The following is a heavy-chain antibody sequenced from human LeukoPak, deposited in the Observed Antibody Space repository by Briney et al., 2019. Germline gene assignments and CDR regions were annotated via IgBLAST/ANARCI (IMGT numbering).Heavy chain of an antibody. CDR1: GFTFSSYG. D-gene: IGHD2-2*02. CDR2: ISSSSSYI. CDR3: ARDLCGRRTSCYIGGFDY. J-gene: IGHJ4*02. V-gene: IGHV3-21*01. Sequence: GGSLRLSCAASGFTFSSYGMNWVRQAPGKGLEWVSSISSSSSYIYYADSVKGRFTISRDNAKNSLYLQMNSLRAEDTAVYYCARDLCGRRTSCYIGGFDYWGQGTLVTVSS.